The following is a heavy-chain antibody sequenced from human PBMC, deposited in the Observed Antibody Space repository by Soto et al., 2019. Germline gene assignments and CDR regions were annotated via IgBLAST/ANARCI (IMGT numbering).Heavy chain of an antibody. CDR1: GGSFSGYY. D-gene: IGHD3-10*02. J-gene: IGHJ5*02. CDR2: INHSGST. V-gene: IGHV4-34*01. Sequence: SETLSLTCAVYGGSFSGYYWSWIRQPPGKGLEWIGEINHSGSTNYNPSLKSRVTISVDTSKNQFSLKLSSVTAAATAVYYCAKNRVVWGVIRYNWFDPWGQGTLVT. CDR3: AKNRVVWGVIRYNWFDP.